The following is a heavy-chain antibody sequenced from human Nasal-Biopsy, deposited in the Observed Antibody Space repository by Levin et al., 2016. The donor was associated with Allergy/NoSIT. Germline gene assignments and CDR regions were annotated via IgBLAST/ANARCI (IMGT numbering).Heavy chain of an antibody. V-gene: IGHV1-69*13. CDR1: GGTFSNYG. Sequence: SVKVSCKASGGTFSNYGFNWVRQAPGRGLEWMGGIIPILGTTKYAQALQGRVTVSADDSTNTAYMELSSLRSEDTAIYYCARGHAAMTWTWGLDYWGQGTLVTVSS. CDR2: IIPILGTT. D-gene: IGHD5-18*01. CDR3: ARGHAAMTWTWGLDY. J-gene: IGHJ4*02.